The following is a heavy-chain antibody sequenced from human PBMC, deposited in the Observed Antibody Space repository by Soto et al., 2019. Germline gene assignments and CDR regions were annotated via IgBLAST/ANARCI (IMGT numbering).Heavy chain of an antibody. D-gene: IGHD6-6*01. CDR1: GFTFDDYA. V-gene: IGHV3-9*01. J-gene: IGHJ6*02. CDR2: ISWNSGSI. CDR3: AKDGAARFYGMDV. Sequence: HPGGSLRLSCAASGFTFDDYAMHWVRQAPGKGLEWVSGISWNSGSIGYADSVKGRFTISRDNAKNSLYLQMNSLRAEDTALYYCAKDGAARFYGMDVWGQGTTVTVSS.